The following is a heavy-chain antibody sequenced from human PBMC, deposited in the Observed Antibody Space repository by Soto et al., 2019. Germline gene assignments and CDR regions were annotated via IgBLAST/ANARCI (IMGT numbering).Heavy chain of an antibody. CDR2: IKAYSGNT. D-gene: IGHD4-17*01. Sequence: QLQLVQSGPEAKKPGASVKVSCKASGYTFATSTISWLRQAPGQGPEWMGWIKAYSGNTNYAQKLKGRLTMNTDTSTSTAYMELRSLTTDDTAIYYCAIADYGDDDYWGQGTLVTVSS. J-gene: IGHJ4*02. V-gene: IGHV1-18*01. CDR3: AIADYGDDDY. CDR1: GYTFATST.